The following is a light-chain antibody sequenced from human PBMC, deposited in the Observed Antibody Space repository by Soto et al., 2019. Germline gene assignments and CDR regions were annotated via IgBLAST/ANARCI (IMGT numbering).Light chain of an antibody. CDR2: AAS. V-gene: IGKV1-39*01. J-gene: IGKJ1*01. CDR1: QGISTY. Sequence: DIQMTQSPSSLSASVGDRVTITCRASQGISTYLNWYQQKPVKAPKLLIYAASSLLSGVPARFSGSESETDFTLTISSLQPADFANYSCQQSYSTTWTFGQGTKVEIK. CDR3: QQSYSTTWT.